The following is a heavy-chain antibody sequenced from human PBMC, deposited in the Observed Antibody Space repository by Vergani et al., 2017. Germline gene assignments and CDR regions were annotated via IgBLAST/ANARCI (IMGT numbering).Heavy chain of an antibody. J-gene: IGHJ6*03. Sequence: QVQLVQSGAEVKKPGSSVKVSCKASGGTFSSYAISWVRQAPGQGLEWMGGIIPIFGTANYAQKFQGRVTITADESTSTAYMELSSLRSEDTAVYYCATGIVGVPAAGSPKGYYYYYMDVWGKGTTVTVSS. CDR1: GGTFSSYA. CDR2: IIPIFGTA. V-gene: IGHV1-69*01. D-gene: IGHD2-2*01. CDR3: ATGIVGVPAAGSPKGYYYYYMDV.